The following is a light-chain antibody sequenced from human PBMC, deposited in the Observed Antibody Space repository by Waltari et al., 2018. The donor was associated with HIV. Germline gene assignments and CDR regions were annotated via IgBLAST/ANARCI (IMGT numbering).Light chain of an antibody. CDR3: AAWDDSLNGWV. CDR1: SSNIESNT. CDR2: SNN. V-gene: IGLV1-44*01. Sequence: QSVLTQPSSASGTPGQRVAISCSGSSSNIESNTVTWYQQLPGTAPKLLVYSNNQRPSGVPDRISGSKSGTSASLAISGLQSEDEADYYCAAWDDSLNGWVFGGGTKLTVL. J-gene: IGLJ3*02.